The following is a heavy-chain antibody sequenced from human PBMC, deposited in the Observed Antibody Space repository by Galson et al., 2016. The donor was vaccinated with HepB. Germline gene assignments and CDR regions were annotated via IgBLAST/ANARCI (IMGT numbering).Heavy chain of an antibody. CDR2: ISSSPII. CDR1: GFTFSSFS. D-gene: IGHD1-26*01. Sequence: SLRLSCAASGFTFSSFSMNWVRQAPGRGLEWASYISSSPIIYYADSVKGRFTISRDNAKNSLYLQMNSLRDEDTAVYYCARDLHSGSYTFDYWGRGSLVTVSS. CDR3: ARDLHSGSYTFDY. J-gene: IGHJ4*02. V-gene: IGHV3-48*02.